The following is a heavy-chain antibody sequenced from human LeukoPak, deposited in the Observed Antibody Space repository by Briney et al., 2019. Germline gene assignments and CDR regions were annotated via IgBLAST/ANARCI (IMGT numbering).Heavy chain of an antibody. CDR1: GGSISSGGYY. Sequence: PSETLSLTCTVSGGSISSGGYYWSWIRQPPGKGLEWIGYIYYSGSTNYNPSLKSRVTISVDTSKNQFSLKLSSMTAADTAVYYCAREGDGVFDYWGQGTLVTVSS. J-gene: IGHJ4*02. D-gene: IGHD3-16*01. CDR2: IYYSGST. CDR3: AREGDGVFDY. V-gene: IGHV4-61*08.